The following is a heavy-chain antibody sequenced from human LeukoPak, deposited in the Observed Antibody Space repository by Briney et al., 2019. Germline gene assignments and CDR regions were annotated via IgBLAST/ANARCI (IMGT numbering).Heavy chain of an antibody. CDR3: ARVRRYCSSTSCYVC. J-gene: IGHJ4*02. CDR2: INPNSGGT. D-gene: IGHD2-2*01. CDR1: GYTFTGYY. V-gene: IGHV1-2*02. Sequence: ASVKVSCKASGYTFTGYYMRWVRQAPGQGLEWMGWINPNSGGTNYAQKFQGRVTMTRDTSISTAYMELSRLRSDDTAVYYCARVRRYCSSTSCYVCWGQGTLVTVSS.